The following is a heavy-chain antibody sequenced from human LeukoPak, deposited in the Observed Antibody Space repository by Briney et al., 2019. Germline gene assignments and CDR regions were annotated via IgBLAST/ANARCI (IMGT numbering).Heavy chain of an antibody. CDR2: IAISGTYI. V-gene: IGHV3-21*01. J-gene: IGHJ4*02. Sequence: GGSLRLSCAASGFILSDYNMNSVREAPGKGLEWVSFIAISGTYITYADSVKGRFTISRDNAKNSLYLQMNSLRAEDTAVYYCTRDLSATARAYDYWGQGTLVTVSS. D-gene: IGHD1-26*01. CDR1: GFILSDYN. CDR3: TRDLSATARAYDY.